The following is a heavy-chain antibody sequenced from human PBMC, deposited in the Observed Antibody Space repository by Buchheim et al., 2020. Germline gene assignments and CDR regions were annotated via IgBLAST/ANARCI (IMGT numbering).Heavy chain of an antibody. V-gene: IGHV3-23*04. CDR2: ISGSGGST. CDR1: GFTFSSYA. CDR3: AKGDSYGVVIYPYYFDY. Sequence: EVQLVESGGGLVQPGGSLRLSCAASGFTFSSYAMSWVRQAPGKGLEWVSAISGSGGSTYYADSVKGRFTISRDNSKNTLYLPMDSLRAEDTAVYYCAKGDSYGVVIYPYYFDYWGQGTL. D-gene: IGHD5-18*01. J-gene: IGHJ4*02.